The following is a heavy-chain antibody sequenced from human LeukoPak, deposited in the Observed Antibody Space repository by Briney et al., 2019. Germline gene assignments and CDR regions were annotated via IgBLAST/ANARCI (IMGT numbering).Heavy chain of an antibody. CDR3: ARDAYGDYVVDY. Sequence: PGGSLRLSCAASGFTFSSYWMHWVRQAPGKGLVWVSRINSDGSSTSYADSVKGRFTISRDNAKDTLYLQMNSLRAEDTAVYYCARDAYGDYVVDYWGQGILVTVSS. CDR1: GFTFSSYW. V-gene: IGHV3-74*01. D-gene: IGHD4-17*01. CDR2: INSDGSST. J-gene: IGHJ4*02.